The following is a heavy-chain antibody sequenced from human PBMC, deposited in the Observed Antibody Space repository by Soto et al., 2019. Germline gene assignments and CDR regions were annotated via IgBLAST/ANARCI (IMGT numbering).Heavy chain of an antibody. CDR2: IISNGEST. Sequence: EVQLVESGGGLVQPGGSLRLSCSGSGFTSSSYALPWVRQAPGKALEYVSTIISNGESTYYADSVKGRFTISRDTSKNTLYLQMSSLRPEDTAVYYCAKYFDDWGQGTLVTVSS. CDR3: AKYFDD. V-gene: IGHV3-64D*06. CDR1: GFTSSSYA. J-gene: IGHJ4*02.